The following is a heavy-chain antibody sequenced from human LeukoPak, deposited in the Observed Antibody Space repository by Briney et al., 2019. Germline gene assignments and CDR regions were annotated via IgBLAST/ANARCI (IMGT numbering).Heavy chain of an antibody. D-gene: IGHD5-12*01. CDR3: ARGRKYSGYDSYGH. CDR1: GYNFMNYD. Sequence: ASVKVSCKASGYNFMNYDINWLRQAPGQGLEWMGWMSPNSGDTGYAQKFQGRVIMTRNTSVSTAYMELSSLRSDDTAIYYCARGRKYSGYDSYGHWGQGTRVTVSS. V-gene: IGHV1-8*01. CDR2: MSPNSGDT. J-gene: IGHJ4*02.